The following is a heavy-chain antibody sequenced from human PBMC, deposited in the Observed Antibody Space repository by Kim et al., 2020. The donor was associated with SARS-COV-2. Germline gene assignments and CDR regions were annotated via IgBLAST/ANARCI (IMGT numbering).Heavy chain of an antibody. V-gene: IGHV6-1*01. CDR2: TYYRSKWYN. CDR3: AKDGYYDSSGDYDPVGPFDY. Sequence: SQTLSLTCAISGDSVSSNSAAWNWIRQSPSRGLEWLGRTYYRSKWYNDYAVSVKSRITINPDTSKNQFSLQLNSVTPEDTAVYYCAKDGYYDSSGDYDPVGPFDYWGQGTLVTVSS. CDR1: GDSVSSNSAA. D-gene: IGHD3-22*01. J-gene: IGHJ4*02.